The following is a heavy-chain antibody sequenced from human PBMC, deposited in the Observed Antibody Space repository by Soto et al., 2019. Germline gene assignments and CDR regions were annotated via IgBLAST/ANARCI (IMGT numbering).Heavy chain of an antibody. J-gene: IGHJ4*02. CDR3: ARTIAAAGPSDY. D-gene: IGHD6-13*01. CDR2: ISSSSSYI. Sequence: GGSLRLSCSASGFTFRSYRMNWVRQAPGKGLEWVSSISSSSSYIYYADSVKGRFTISRDNAKNSLYLQMNSLRAEDTAVYYCARTIAAAGPSDYWGQGTLVTVSS. V-gene: IGHV3-21*01. CDR1: GFTFRSYR.